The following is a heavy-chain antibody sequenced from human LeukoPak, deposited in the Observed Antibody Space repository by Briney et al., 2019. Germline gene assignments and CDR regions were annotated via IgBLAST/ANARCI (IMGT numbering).Heavy chain of an antibody. J-gene: IGHJ5*02. CDR2: ISAYNGNT. D-gene: IGHD6-13*01. CDR3: ARSEKYSSSWYSDDSVPSNWFDP. CDR1: GYTFTNYG. Sequence: ASVKVSCKASGYTFTNYGIRWVRQAPGQGLEWMGWISAYNGNTNYAQKLQDRVTVTTDTSTSTAYMELRSLRSDDTAVYYCARSEKYSSSWYSDDSVPSNWFDPWGQGTLVTVSS. V-gene: IGHV1-18*01.